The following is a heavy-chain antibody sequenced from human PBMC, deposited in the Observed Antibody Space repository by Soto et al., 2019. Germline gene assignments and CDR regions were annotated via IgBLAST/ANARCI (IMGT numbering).Heavy chain of an antibody. V-gene: IGHV5-51*01. J-gene: IGHJ6*02. CDR2: IYPGDSDT. CDR1: GYSFTSYW. Sequence: GESLKISCKGSGYSFTSYWIGWVRQMPGKGLEWMGIIYPGDSDTRYSPSFQGQVTISADKSISTAYLQWSSLKASDTAMYYCARHGAEYYDSSGYYYDSYYYGMDVWGQGTTVTAP. D-gene: IGHD3-22*01. CDR3: ARHGAEYYDSSGYYYDSYYYGMDV.